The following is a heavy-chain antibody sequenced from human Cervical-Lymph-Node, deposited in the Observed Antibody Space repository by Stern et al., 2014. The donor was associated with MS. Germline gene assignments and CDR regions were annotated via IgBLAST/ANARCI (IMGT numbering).Heavy chain of an antibody. CDR3: ARGVVASPNWFDP. CDR2: ISSSSSYI. V-gene: IGHV3-21*01. D-gene: IGHD2-15*01. J-gene: IGHJ5*02. Sequence: EVQLVESGGGLVKPGGSLSLSCAASGFPFSSYSMNWVRQAPGKGLEWVSSISSSSSYIYSAASVKGRFTISRDNAKNSLYLQMNSLRAEDTAVYYCARGVVASPNWFDPWGQGTLVTVSS. CDR1: GFPFSSYS.